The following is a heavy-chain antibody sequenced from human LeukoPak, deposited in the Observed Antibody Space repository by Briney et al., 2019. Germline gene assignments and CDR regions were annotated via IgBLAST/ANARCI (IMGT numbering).Heavy chain of an antibody. D-gene: IGHD3-10*01. V-gene: IGHV4-4*02. CDR3: ASLYYYDSGGYYNGDY. CDR1: GGSISSSNW. Sequence: PSGTLSLTCAVSGGSISSSNWWTWVRQPPGKGLEWIGEIFHSGSTNYNPSLRSRLTISVDKSRNQFSLKLSSVTAADTAVYHCASLYYYDSGGYYNGDYWGQGTLVSVSS. J-gene: IGHJ4*02. CDR2: IFHSGST.